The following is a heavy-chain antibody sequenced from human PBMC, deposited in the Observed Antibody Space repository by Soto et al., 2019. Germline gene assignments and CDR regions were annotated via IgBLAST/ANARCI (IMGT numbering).Heavy chain of an antibody. Sequence: EVQLVESGGGLVKPGGSLRLSCAGSGFTFSDYTMNWVRQAPGKVLEWVSSISSSNSYIHYAFSVKGRFTISRDNAKNSLYLQMRSLSAEEAAVYYCARGTVTRTFFEYWGQGTLVSVSS. J-gene: IGHJ4*02. CDR1: GFTFSDYT. D-gene: IGHD4-17*01. CDR2: ISSSNSYI. CDR3: ARGTVTRTFFEY. V-gene: IGHV3-21*01.